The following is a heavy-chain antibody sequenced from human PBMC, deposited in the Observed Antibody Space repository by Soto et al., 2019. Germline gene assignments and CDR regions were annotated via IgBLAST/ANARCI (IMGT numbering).Heavy chain of an antibody. V-gene: IGHV6-1*01. J-gene: IGHJ4*02. CDR3: AKLTGSGGK. D-gene: IGHD3-9*01. CDR2: TYYRSKWSN. Sequence: PSQTLSLTCASSGDSVSSNSATWDWIRQSPSRGLEWLGRTYYRSKWSNDYALSVKSRITITPDTSKNQFSLQLSSVTPEDTAVYYCAKLTGSGGKWGQGTLVTVSS. CDR1: GDSVSSNSAT.